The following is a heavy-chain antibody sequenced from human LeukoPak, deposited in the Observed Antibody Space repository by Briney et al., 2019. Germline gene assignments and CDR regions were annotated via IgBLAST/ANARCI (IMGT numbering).Heavy chain of an antibody. CDR3: ARSKQGSGWYDWFDP. J-gene: IGHJ5*02. D-gene: IGHD6-19*01. Sequence: ASVKVSCKASGYTFTSYAMNWVRQAPGQGLEWMGWINTNTGNPTYAQGFTGRFVFSLDTSVSTAYLQISSLKAEDTAVYYCARSKQGSGWYDWFDPWGQGTLVTVSS. CDR2: INTNTGNP. V-gene: IGHV7-4-1*02. CDR1: GYTFTSYA.